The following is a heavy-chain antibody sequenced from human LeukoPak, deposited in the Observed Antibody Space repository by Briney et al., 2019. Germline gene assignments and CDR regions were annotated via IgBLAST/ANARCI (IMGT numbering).Heavy chain of an antibody. CDR3: ARGRAGRGSGSSKVIDY. CDR2: MNPNSGNT. Sequence: ASVKVSCKASGGTFSSYAISWVRQAPGQGLEWVGWMNPNSGNTGYAQKFQGRVTMTRNTSISTAYMELSSLRSEDTAVYYCARGRAGRGSGSSKVIDYWGQGTLVTVSS. V-gene: IGHV1-8*02. CDR1: GGTFSSYA. J-gene: IGHJ4*02. D-gene: IGHD3-10*01.